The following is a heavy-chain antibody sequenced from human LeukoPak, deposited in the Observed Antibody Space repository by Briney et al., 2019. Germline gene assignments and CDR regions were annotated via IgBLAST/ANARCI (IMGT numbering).Heavy chain of an antibody. CDR2: INHSGST. CDR1: GGSFSGYY. D-gene: IGHD3-22*01. Sequence: SETLSLTCAVYGGSFSGYYWSWIRQPPGKGLEWIGEINHSGSTNYNPSLKSRVTISVDTSKNQFSLKLSSVTAADTAVYFCARGPDSSGYYYFDYWGQGTLVTVSS. CDR3: ARGPDSSGYYYFDY. V-gene: IGHV4-34*01. J-gene: IGHJ4*02.